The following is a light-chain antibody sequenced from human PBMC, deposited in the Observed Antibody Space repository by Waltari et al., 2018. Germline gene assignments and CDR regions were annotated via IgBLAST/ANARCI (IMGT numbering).Light chain of an antibody. CDR1: SFRSYY. CDR2: GQE. Sequence: SSEVTQDPHVSVALGQTVTITCRGDSFRSYYASWYRQRPGPAPVLVLYGQERPSGIPDRFSGSTSGDTAYLTITGAQAGDEGDYYCLSRDTPSTRVFGGGTRLTV. V-gene: IGLV3-19*01. CDR3: LSRDTPSTRV. J-gene: IGLJ3*02.